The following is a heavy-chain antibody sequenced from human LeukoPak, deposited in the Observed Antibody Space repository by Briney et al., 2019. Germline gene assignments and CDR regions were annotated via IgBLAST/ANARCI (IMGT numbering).Heavy chain of an antibody. CDR3: VGVGVPYDTLNTYYYYYMDV. CDR2: IYYTGGT. V-gene: IGHV4-39*07. Sequence: SETLSLTCTVSGASIASSNYYWGWIRPPPGKGLEWIGSIYYTGGTFYNPSLRSRVTISLDTSKNQFSLKLSSVTAADTAVYFCVGVGVPYDTLNTYYYYYMDVWGKGTTVTVSS. CDR1: GASIASSNYY. J-gene: IGHJ6*03. D-gene: IGHD3-9*01.